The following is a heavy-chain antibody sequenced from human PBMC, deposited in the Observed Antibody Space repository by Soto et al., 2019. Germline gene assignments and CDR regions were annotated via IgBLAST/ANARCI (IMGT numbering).Heavy chain of an antibody. D-gene: IGHD1-26*01. CDR3: TRDLLGATTVDY. CDR2: IRSKAYGGTT. J-gene: IGHJ4*02. Sequence: GGSLRLSCTASGFTFGDYAMSWFRQATGKGLEWVGFIRSKAYGGTTEYAASVKGRFTISRDDSKSIAYLQMNSLKTEDTAVYYCTRDLLGATTVDYWGQGTLVTVSS. V-gene: IGHV3-49*03. CDR1: GFTFGDYA.